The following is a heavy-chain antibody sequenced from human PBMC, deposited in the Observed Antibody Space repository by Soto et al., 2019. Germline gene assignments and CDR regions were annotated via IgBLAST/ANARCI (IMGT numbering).Heavy chain of an antibody. CDR1: GGTFGSYA. J-gene: IGHJ6*02. CDR2: IIPILNSP. CDR3: AREAPYCTSATCPKFYDMDV. V-gene: IGHV1-69*13. Sequence: SVKVSCKASGGTFGSYAITWVRRAPGQRLEWLGGIIPILNSPAYAQKFQARVVITADEITNTAYMELNSLRFDDTAVYYCAREAPYCTSATCPKFYDMDVWGQGTTVTVSS. D-gene: IGHD2-2*01.